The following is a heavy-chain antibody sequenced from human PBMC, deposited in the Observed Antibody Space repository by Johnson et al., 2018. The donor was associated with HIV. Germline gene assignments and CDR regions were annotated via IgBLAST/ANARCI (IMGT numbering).Heavy chain of an antibody. V-gene: IGHV3-30*04. Sequence: QVQLVESGGGVVQPGRSLRLSCAVSGFTFNNYPMHWVRQAPGKGLEWVAVISYDGSNKYYADSVKGRFTVSRDNSKNTLYLQMNSLRPEDTAVYYCAKERQLVRAFDIWGQGTMVTVSS. J-gene: IGHJ3*02. CDR1: GFTFNNYP. D-gene: IGHD6-6*01. CDR2: ISYDGSNK. CDR3: AKERQLVRAFDI.